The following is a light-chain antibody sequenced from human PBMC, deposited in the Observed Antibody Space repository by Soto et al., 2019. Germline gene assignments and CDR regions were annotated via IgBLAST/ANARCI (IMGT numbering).Light chain of an antibody. CDR2: AAS. J-gene: IGKJ4*01. CDR1: QSISSS. CDR3: QQGYSPLT. Sequence: DIQMTQSPSSLSASVGDRVTITCRASQSISSSLNWYQQKPAKAPRLLIYAASSLQSGVPSRYSGRGSGTDFHLAISILQPEDFATYICQQGYSPLTFGGGTKVEIK. V-gene: IGKV1-39*01.